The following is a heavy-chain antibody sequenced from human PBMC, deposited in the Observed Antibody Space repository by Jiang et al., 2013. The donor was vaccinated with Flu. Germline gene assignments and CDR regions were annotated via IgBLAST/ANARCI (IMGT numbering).Heavy chain of an antibody. D-gene: IGHD3-10*01. J-gene: IGHJ6*03. CDR2: INPNSGGT. CDR1: GYTFTSYG. CDR3: ARSGSGSGSYYINYYYYYMDV. Sequence: SGAEVKKPGASVKVSCKASGYTFTSYGISWVRQAPGQGLEWMGRINPNSGGTNYAQKFQGRVTMTRDTSISTAYMELSSLRSEDTAVYYCARSGSGSGSYYINYYYYYMDVWGKGTTVTVSS. V-gene: IGHV1-2*06.